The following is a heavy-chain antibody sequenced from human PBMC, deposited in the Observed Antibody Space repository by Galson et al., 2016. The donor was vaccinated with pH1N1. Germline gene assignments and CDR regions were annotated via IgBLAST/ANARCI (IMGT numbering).Heavy chain of an antibody. D-gene: IGHD4-17*01. V-gene: IGHV1-2*02. CDR2: INPKTGDT. J-gene: IGHJ4*02. Sequence: SVKVSCKASGYTFNAYYVHWVRQAPGQGLEWMGWINPKTGDTSYVQKFQGRVTMTRDTSIGTVYMELSSLGSDDTAVYYCARVLRTTVFAYWGQGTLVTVSS. CDR1: GYTFNAYY. CDR3: ARVLRTTVFAY.